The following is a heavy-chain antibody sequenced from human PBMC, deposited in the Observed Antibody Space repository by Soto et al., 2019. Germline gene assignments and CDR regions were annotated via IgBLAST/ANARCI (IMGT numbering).Heavy chain of an antibody. CDR3: APSGDGYERYYFDY. V-gene: IGHV4-31*03. CDR2: IYYSGST. Sequence: SETLSLTCTVSGGSISSGGYYWSWIRQHPGKGLEWIGYIYYSGSTYYNPSLKSRVTISVDTSKNQFSLKLSSVTAADTAVYYCAPSGDGYERYYFDYWGQGTLVTVSS. J-gene: IGHJ4*02. CDR1: GGSISSGGYY. D-gene: IGHD5-12*01.